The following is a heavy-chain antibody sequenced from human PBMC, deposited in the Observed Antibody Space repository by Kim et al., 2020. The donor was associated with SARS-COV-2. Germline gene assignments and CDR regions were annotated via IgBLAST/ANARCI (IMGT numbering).Heavy chain of an antibody. Sequence: GGSLRLSCAASGLTFRNYGMHWVRQAPVKGLEWVADISYDGTIQYYGDSVEGRFTISRDNSKNTLYLQMNSLRVEDTAVYYCAKGPIAVVPGGKMWLDPWGQGTLVTVSS. J-gene: IGHJ5*02. CDR2: ISYDGTIQ. D-gene: IGHD2-2*01. V-gene: IGHV3-30*18. CDR3: AKGPIAVVPGGKMWLDP. CDR1: GLTFRNYG.